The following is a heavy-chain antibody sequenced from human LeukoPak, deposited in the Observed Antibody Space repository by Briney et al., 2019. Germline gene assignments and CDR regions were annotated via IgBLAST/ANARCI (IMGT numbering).Heavy chain of an antibody. D-gene: IGHD6-19*01. V-gene: IGHV1-69*05. CDR2: IIPIFGTA. J-gene: IGHJ3*02. CDR1: GGTFSSYA. CDR3: AREREQWLASGKGAFDI. Sequence: GSSVKVSCKASGGTFSSYAISWVRQAPGQGLEWMGGIIPIFGTANYAQKFQGRVTITTDESTSTAYMELSSLRSEDTAVYYCAREREQWLASGKGAFDIWGQGTMVTVSS.